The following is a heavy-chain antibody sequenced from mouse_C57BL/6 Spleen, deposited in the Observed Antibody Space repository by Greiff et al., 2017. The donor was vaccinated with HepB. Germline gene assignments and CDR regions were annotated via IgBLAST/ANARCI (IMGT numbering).Heavy chain of an antibody. CDR3: ASPREGDDYAMDY. D-gene: IGHD3-3*01. V-gene: IGHV1-55*01. Sequence: QVQLKQPGAELVKPGASVKMSCKASGYTFTSYWITWVKQRPGQGLEWIGDIYPGSGSTNYNEKFKSKATLTVDTSSSTAYMQLSSLTSEDSAVYYCASPREGDDYAMDYWGQGTSVTVSS. CDR2: IYPGSGST. CDR1: GYTFTSYW. J-gene: IGHJ4*01.